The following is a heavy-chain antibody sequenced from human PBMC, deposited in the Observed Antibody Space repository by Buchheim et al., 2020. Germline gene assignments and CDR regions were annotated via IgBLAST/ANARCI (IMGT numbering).Heavy chain of an antibody. D-gene: IGHD4-17*01. CDR1: GFIFSSYA. V-gene: IGHV3-23*01. CDR2: ISGVSITT. CDR3: AKATYTYGTGYFDY. J-gene: IGHJ4*02. Sequence: EVQLLESGGGLVQPGESLRLSCAAPGFIFSSYAMSWVRQAPGKGLEWVSAISGVSITTYYADSVNGRFTISRDDYKSTLYLQMNSLRVEDTAVYYGAKATYTYGTGYFDYWGQGTL.